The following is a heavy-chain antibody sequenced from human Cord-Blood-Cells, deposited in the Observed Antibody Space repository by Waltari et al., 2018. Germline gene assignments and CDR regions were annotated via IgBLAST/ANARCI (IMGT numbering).Heavy chain of an antibody. D-gene: IGHD1-7*01. J-gene: IGHJ3*02. CDR2: ISPILGIA. Sequence: QVQLVQSGAEVKKPGSSVKVSCKASGGTFSSYTISWVRQAPGQGLEWMGRISPILGIANYAQKFQGRVTITADKSTSTAYMELSSLRSEDTAVYYCARKNLDGDAFDIWGQGTMVTVSS. V-gene: IGHV1-69*02. CDR3: ARKNLDGDAFDI. CDR1: GGTFSSYT.